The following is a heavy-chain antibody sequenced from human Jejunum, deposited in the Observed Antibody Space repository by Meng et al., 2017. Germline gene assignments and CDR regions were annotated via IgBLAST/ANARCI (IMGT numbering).Heavy chain of an antibody. Sequence: GESLKISCETSGFTFSNYWMHWVRQAPGKGLVWVSRINSDGRSAYYADSVEGRFTMSRDNARNTLYLQMNSLRADDTAVYYCARVPYNSNWYGSDYWGQGTLVTVSS. D-gene: IGHD3-22*01. CDR2: INSDGRSA. V-gene: IGHV3-74*01. CDR1: GFTFSNYW. CDR3: ARVPYNSNWYGSDY. J-gene: IGHJ4*02.